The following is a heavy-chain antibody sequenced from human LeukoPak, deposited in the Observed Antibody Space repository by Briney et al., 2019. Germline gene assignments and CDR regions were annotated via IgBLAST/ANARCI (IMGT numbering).Heavy chain of an antibody. CDR3: ARIGRPAAFDI. CDR1: GFTFSDYY. Sequence: GGSLRLSCAASGFTFSDYYMSWIRQAPGKGLEWVSYITSSGSTIYYADSMKGRFTISRDNAKHSLFLQLDNLRAEDTAVYYCARIGRPAAFDIWGQGTLVIVSS. J-gene: IGHJ3*02. D-gene: IGHD6-6*01. CDR2: ITSSGSTI. V-gene: IGHV3-11*01.